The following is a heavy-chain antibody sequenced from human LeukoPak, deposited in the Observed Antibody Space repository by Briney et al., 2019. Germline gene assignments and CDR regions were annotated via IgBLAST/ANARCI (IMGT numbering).Heavy chain of an antibody. D-gene: IGHD2-2*01. J-gene: IGHJ5*02. CDR1: GFTFSSYS. Sequence: GGSLRLFCPASGFTFSSYSMNWVRQAPGKGLEWVSSISSSSSYIYYADSVKGRFTISRDNAKNSLYLQMNSRRAEDTAVYYCARGASDCSSTRCYFGQGPLDPWGQGTLVTVSS. V-gene: IGHV3-21*01. CDR2: ISSSSSYI. CDR3: ARGASDCSSTRCYFGQGPLDP.